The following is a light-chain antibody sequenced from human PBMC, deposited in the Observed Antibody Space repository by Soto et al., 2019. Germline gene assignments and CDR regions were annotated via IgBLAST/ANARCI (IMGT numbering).Light chain of an antibody. V-gene: IGKV1-9*01. CDR2: AAS. J-gene: IGKJ1*01. CDR1: QGISSY. CDR3: QQLNSYPWT. Sequence: DIQLTQSPSFLSASVGDRVTLTCRASQGISSYLAWYQQKPGKAPKLLIYAASTLQSGVPSRFSGSGSGTEFTLTISSLQPEDFATYYCQQLNSYPWTFGLGTKVEIK.